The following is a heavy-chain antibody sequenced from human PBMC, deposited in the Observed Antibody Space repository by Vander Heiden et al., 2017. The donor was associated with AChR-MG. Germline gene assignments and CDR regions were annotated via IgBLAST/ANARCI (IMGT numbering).Heavy chain of an antibody. CDR3: ARGVVPAAPLAYYYYGMDV. D-gene: IGHD2-2*01. CDR2: IIPICGTA. Sequence: QVQLVQSGAEVKKPGSSVKVSCKASGGTFSSYAISWGRQAPGQGLEWMGGIIPICGTANYAQKFQGSVTITADESTSTAYMELSSLRSEDTPVYYCARGVVPAAPLAYYYYGMDVWGQGTTVTVSS. V-gene: IGHV1-69*01. CDR1: GGTFSSYA. J-gene: IGHJ6*02.